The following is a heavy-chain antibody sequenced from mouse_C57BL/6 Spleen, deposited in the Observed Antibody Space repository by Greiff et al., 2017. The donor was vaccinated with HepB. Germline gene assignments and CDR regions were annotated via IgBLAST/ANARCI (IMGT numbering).Heavy chain of an antibody. V-gene: IGHV1-55*01. Sequence: QVQLQQPGAELVKPGASVKMSCKASGYTFTSYWITWVKHRPGQGLEWIGDIYPGSGSTNYNEKFKSKATLTVDTSSSTAYMQLSSLTSEDSAVYYCAREVTTVVDFDYWGQGTTLTVSS. J-gene: IGHJ2*01. D-gene: IGHD1-1*01. CDR1: GYTFTSYW. CDR3: AREVTTVVDFDY. CDR2: IYPGSGST.